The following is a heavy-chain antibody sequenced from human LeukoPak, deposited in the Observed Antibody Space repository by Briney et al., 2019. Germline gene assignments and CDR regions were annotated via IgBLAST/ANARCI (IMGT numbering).Heavy chain of an antibody. J-gene: IGHJ5*02. CDR1: GFTFSSYG. D-gene: IGHD5-18*01. V-gene: IGHV3-30*18. Sequence: GGSLRLSCAASGFTFSSYGMHWVRQAPGKGLEWVAVISYDGSNKYYADSVKGRFTISRDNSKNTLYLQMNSLRAEDTAVYYCAKDLRGYSYGLRNNWFYPWGQGTLVTVSS. CDR2: ISYDGSNK. CDR3: AKDLRGYSYGLRNNWFYP.